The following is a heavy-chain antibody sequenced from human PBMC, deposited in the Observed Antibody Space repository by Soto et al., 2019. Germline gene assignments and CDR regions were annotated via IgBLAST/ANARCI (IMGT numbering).Heavy chain of an antibody. D-gene: IGHD3-10*01. J-gene: IGHJ6*03. CDR3: AKGHTMVRGVIINYYYYYYMDV. CDR1: GFTFSSYA. CDR2: ISGSGGST. Sequence: GGSLRLSCAASGFTFSSYAMSWVRQAPGKGLEWVSAISGSGGSTYYADSVKGRFTISRDNSKNTLYLQMNSLRAEDTAVYYCAKGHTMVRGVIINYYYYYYMDVWGKGTTVAVSS. V-gene: IGHV3-23*01.